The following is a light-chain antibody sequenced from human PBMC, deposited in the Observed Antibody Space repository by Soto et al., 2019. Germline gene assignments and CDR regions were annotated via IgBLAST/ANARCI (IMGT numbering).Light chain of an antibody. V-gene: IGLV2-14*03. CDR3: NSYSSVVTVV. Sequence: QSALTQPASVSGSPGQSITISCTGTRSDIGGYNFVSWYQQHPGKAPKVSIYDVTNRPSGVSDRFSGSKSGNTASLTISGLQADDEADYFCNSYSSVVTVVFGGGTKLTVL. CDR2: DVT. CDR1: RSDIGGYNF. J-gene: IGLJ2*01.